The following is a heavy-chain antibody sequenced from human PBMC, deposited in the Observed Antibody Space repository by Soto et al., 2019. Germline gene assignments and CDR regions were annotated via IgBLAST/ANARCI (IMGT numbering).Heavy chain of an antibody. V-gene: IGHV1-69*13. D-gene: IGHD4-17*01. J-gene: IGHJ6*02. CDR2: IIPIFGTA. CDR1: GGTFSSYA. Sequence: ASVKVSGKASGGTFSSYAISWVRQAPGQGLEWMGGIIPIFGTANYAQKFQGRVTITADESTSTAYMELSSLRSEDTAVYYCARDGDYGDYRYYYYGMDVWGQGTTVTVSS. CDR3: ARDGDYGDYRYYYYGMDV.